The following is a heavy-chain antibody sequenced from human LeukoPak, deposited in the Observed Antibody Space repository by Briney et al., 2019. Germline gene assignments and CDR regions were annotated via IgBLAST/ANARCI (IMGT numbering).Heavy chain of an antibody. CDR2: TSESGGST. CDR1: GFTFNSYA. CDR3: AKGPWGYCSGGSCYSDY. D-gene: IGHD2-15*01. J-gene: IGHJ4*02. Sequence: GGSLRLSCAASGFTFNSYAMSWVRQAPGKGLEWVSVTSESGGSTHYADSVKGRFTIYRDNSKNTPYLQMNSLRAEDTAVYYCAKGPWGYCSGGSCYSDYWGQGTLVTVSS. V-gene: IGHV3-23*01.